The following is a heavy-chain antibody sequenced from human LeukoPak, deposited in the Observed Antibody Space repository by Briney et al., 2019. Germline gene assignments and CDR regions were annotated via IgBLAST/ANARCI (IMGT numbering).Heavy chain of an antibody. V-gene: IGHV4-4*07. CDR2: IYSSGST. CDR3: ASSRLAGYSRLELNY. J-gene: IGHJ4*02. Sequence: PSETLSLTCTVSGGSISSYYWSWIRQPAGKGLEWIGRIYSSGSTDYNPSLKSRVTMSVDTSKNQFSLKLTSVTAADTAVYYCASSRLAGYSRLELNYWGQGTLVTVSS. CDR1: GGSISSYY. D-gene: IGHD1-7*01.